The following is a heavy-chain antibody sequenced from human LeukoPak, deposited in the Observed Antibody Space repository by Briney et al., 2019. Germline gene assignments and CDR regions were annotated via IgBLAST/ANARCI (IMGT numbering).Heavy chain of an antibody. J-gene: IGHJ4*02. V-gene: IGHV3-21*01. Sequence: GGSLRLSCAASGFTFSSYGMHWVRQAPGKGLEWVSSISSSSSYIYYADSVKGRFTISRDNAKNSLYLQMNSLRAEDTAVYYCATAKWGAYYFDYWGQGTLVTVSS. CDR2: ISSSSSYI. D-gene: IGHD3-16*01. CDR3: ATAKWGAYYFDY. CDR1: GFTFSSYG.